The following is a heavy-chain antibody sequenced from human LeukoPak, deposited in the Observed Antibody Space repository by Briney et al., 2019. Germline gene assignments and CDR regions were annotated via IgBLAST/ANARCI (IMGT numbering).Heavy chain of an antibody. CDR2: TSSSDPGT. CDR3: ARAPVTSCRGAFCYPFDY. D-gene: IGHD2-15*01. J-gene: IGHJ4*02. Sequence: GGSLRLSCAASGFPLSSYAMSWVRQGPGKGLEWVAATSSSDPGTYHADSVRGRFTISRDNSKNTPYLQMNRLRVEDAAVYYCARAPVTSCRGAFCYPFDYWGQGTLVTVSS. CDR1: GFPLSSYA. V-gene: IGHV3-23*01.